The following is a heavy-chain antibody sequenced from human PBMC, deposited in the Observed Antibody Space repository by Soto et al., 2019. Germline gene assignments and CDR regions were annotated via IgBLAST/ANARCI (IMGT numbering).Heavy chain of an antibody. CDR3: ASLLDFPYDFWSGYYPGRDY. V-gene: IGHV3-11*01. CDR2: ISSSGSTI. Sequence: GGSLRLSCAASGFTFSDYYMSWIRQAPGKGLEWVSYISSSGSTIYYADSVKGRFTISRDNAKNSLYLQMNSLRAEDTAVYYCASLLDFPYDFWSGYYPGRDYWGQGTLVTVPQ. CDR1: GFTFSDYY. J-gene: IGHJ4*02. D-gene: IGHD3-3*01.